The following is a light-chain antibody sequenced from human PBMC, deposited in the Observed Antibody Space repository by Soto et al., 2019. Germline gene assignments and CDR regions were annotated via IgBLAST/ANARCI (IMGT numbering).Light chain of an antibody. CDR1: QGISNC. J-gene: IGKJ5*01. V-gene: IGKV1-12*01. CDR3: QQCNSFPIT. Sequence: DIQMTQSPSSESASVGDRVTITCRASQGISNCLAWYQQKPGKAPQLLIYSASTIQSGVPSRFSGSGSGTDFTLTISSLQPEDFATYYCQQCNSFPITFGQGTRLEIK. CDR2: SAS.